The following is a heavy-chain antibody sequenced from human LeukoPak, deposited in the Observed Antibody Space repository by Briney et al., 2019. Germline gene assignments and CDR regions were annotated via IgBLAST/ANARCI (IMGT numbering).Heavy chain of an antibody. CDR1: GGSFSGYY. Sequence: SETLSLTCAVYGGSFSGYYWSWIRQPPGKGLEWIGEINHSGSTNYNPSLKSRVTISVDTSKNQFSLKLSSVTAADTAVYYCARLRAVTRSSSWLQVCRRFEYWGRGTLDSVSS. CDR2: INHSGST. D-gene: IGHD6-13*01. V-gene: IGHV4-34*01. J-gene: IGHJ4*02. CDR3: ARLRAVTRSSSWLQVCRRFEY.